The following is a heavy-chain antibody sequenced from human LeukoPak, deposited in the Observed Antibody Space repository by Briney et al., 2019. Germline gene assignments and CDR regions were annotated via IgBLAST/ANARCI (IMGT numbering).Heavy chain of an antibody. D-gene: IGHD6-19*01. J-gene: IGHJ4*02. CDR1: GGSISSSSYY. Sequence: SETLSLTCTVSGGSISSSSYYWGWIRQPPGKGLEWIGSIYYSGSTYYNPSLKSRVTISVDTSKNQFSLKLSSVTAADTAVYYCARDYGNQWLVQSPSRGWGQRTLVTVSS. V-gene: IGHV4-39*07. CDR2: IYYSGST. CDR3: ARDYGNQWLVQSPSRG.